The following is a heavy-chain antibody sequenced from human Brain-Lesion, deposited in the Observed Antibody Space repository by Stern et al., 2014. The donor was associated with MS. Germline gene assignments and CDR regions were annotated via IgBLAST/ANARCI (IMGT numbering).Heavy chain of an antibody. Sequence: VQLVESGPGLVKPSETLSLTCTVAGGSVSSTSYAWAWIRQPPGKGLEWIGTIYYSGNTYYSPSLKSRLTISLDTSQNQFSLQWRSVTAADTAVYYCAGEEDIRYCSGGSCTGNWFDPWGQGTLVTVSS. CDR3: AGEEDIRYCSGGSCTGNWFDP. V-gene: IGHV4-39*01. CDR2: IYYSGNT. CDR1: GGSVSSTSYA. D-gene: IGHD2-15*01. J-gene: IGHJ5*02.